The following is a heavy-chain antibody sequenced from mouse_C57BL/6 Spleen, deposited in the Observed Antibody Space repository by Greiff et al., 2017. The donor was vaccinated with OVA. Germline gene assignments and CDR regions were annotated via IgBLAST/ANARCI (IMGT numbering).Heavy chain of an antibody. V-gene: IGHV14-2*01. Sequence: VQLQQSGAELVKPGASVKLSCTASGFNIKDYYMHRVKQRTEQGLAWIGRIDPEDGEPKYAPKFQGKATIPADTSSNTAYLQLSSLTSEDTAVYYCARNGYHGGFAYWGQGTLVTVSA. D-gene: IGHD2-2*01. J-gene: IGHJ3*01. CDR1: GFNIKDYY. CDR2: IDPEDGEP. CDR3: ARNGYHGGFAY.